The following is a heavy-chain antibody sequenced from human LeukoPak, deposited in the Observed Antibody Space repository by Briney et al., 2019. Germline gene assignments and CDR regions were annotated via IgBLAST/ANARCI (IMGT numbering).Heavy chain of an antibody. CDR2: IYYSGST. D-gene: IGHD6-13*01. CDR3: ARHDSSSADYYYGMDV. J-gene: IGHJ6*02. V-gene: IGHV4-59*08. Sequence: SETLSLTCAVSGGSISSYYWSWIRQPPGKGLEWIGYIYYSGSTNYNPSLKSRVTISVDTSKNQFSLKLSSVTAADTAVYYCARHDSSSADYYYGMDVWGQGTTVTVSS. CDR1: GGSISSYY.